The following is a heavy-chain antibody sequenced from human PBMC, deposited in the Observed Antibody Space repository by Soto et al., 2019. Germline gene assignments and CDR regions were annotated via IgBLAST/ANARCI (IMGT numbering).Heavy chain of an antibody. CDR2: INPGGGSA. V-gene: IGHV1-46*01. D-gene: IGHD6-19*01. J-gene: IGHJ6*02. CDR1: GSAITRYY. CDR3: ARDTSGWSLNGLDG. Sequence: QVDLVQSGAEVKKPGASVTISCKASGSAITRYYIHWVRQAPGRGLEWMGIINPGGGSASYAQKFQDRVTIDKDTSTGTVYMDLRSLRTEDTAVYYCARDTSGWSLNGLDGWGQGTTVNVSS.